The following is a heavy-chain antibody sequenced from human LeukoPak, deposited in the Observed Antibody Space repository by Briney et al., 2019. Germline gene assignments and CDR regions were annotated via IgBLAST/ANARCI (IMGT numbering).Heavy chain of an antibody. CDR3: ARSMYGEGWRIIDFDY. Sequence: GSLRLSCAASGFTFSDHYIDWVRQAPGKGLEWVARTRNKVNSYTTAYAASVTGRFTVSRDDSSNSVYLQMNSLKIEDTAVYYCARSMYGEGWRIIDFDYWGQGSLLTVSS. J-gene: IGHJ4*02. CDR2: TRNKVNSYTT. CDR1: GFTFSDHY. V-gene: IGHV3-72*01. D-gene: IGHD4/OR15-4a*01.